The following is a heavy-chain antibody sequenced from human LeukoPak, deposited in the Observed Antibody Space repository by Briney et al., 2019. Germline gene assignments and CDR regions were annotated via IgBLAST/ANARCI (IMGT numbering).Heavy chain of an antibody. D-gene: IGHD4-11*01. Sequence: ASVKVSCKASGYTFTSYYMHWVRQAPRQGLEWMGIINPSGGSTSYAQKFRGRVTMTRDTSTSTVYMELSSLRSEDTAVYYCARDDYSNYGIDYWGQGTLVTVSS. CDR3: ARDDYSNYGIDY. CDR2: INPSGGST. CDR1: GYTFTSYY. J-gene: IGHJ4*02. V-gene: IGHV1-46*01.